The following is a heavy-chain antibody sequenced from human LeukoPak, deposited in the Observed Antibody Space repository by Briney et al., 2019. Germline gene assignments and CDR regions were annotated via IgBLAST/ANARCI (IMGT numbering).Heavy chain of an antibody. J-gene: IGHJ4*02. V-gene: IGHV3-23*01. CDR2: ISARGDVT. CDR3: ARSQWDLTYYLGS. D-gene: IGHD1-26*01. CDR1: GFAFNTHA. Sequence: GGSLRLSCAASGFAFNTHAMTWVRQAPGKGLEWVSHISARGDVTYYADSVEGRFTISRDNSNNTLFLHMRSLRGEDTAIYFCARSQWDLTYYLGSCGQGTLVAVSS.